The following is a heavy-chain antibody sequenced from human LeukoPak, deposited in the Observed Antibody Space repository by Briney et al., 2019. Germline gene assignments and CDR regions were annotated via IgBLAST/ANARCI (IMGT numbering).Heavy chain of an antibody. J-gene: IGHJ4*02. D-gene: IGHD4-17*01. V-gene: IGHV3-23*01. CDR2: ISGSGGST. CDR3: AKDSNDYGDYEGDYFDY. Sequence: GGSLRLSCAASGFTFSSYAMSWVRQAPGMGLEWVSAISGSGGSTYYADSVKGRFTISRDNSKNTLYLQMNSLRAEDTAVYYCAKDSNDYGDYEGDYFDYWGQGTLVTVSS. CDR1: GFTFSSYA.